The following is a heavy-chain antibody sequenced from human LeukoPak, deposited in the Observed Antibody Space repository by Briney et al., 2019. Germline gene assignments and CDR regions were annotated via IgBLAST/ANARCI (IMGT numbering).Heavy chain of an antibody. J-gene: IGHJ6*03. D-gene: IGHD3-9*01. CDR3: ARAQAENYDILTGYYPPHTSPHYYFMDV. CDR1: GFRFSSYW. CDR2: IKQDGSEK. Sequence: QPGGSLRLSCAVSGFRFSSYWMGWVRQAPGKGLEWVANIKQDGSEKHYADSVKGRFTISRDNSKNKLYLQMKRLRGEDTAVYDCARAQAENYDILTGYYPPHTSPHYYFMDVWGKGTTVTVSS. V-gene: IGHV3-7*01.